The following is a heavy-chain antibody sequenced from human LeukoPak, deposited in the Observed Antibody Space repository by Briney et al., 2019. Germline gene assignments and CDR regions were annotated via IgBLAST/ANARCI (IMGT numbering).Heavy chain of an antibody. CDR1: GGTFSSYA. V-gene: IGHV1-69*04. CDR3: ARQYYYDSSGYYGAFDI. Sequence: ASVTVSCKASGGTFSSYAISWVRQAPGQGLEWMGRIIPILGIANYAQKFQGRVTITADKSTSTAYTELSSLRSEDTAVYYCARQYYYDSSGYYGAFDIWGQGTMVTVSS. D-gene: IGHD3-22*01. CDR2: IIPILGIA. J-gene: IGHJ3*02.